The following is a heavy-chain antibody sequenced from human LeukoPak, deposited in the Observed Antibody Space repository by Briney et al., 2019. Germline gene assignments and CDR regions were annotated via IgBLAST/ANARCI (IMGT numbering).Heavy chain of an antibody. Sequence: GGSLRLSCAASGFTFSSYAMSWVRQAPGKGLEWVSAIIGSGGSTYYADSVKGRFTISRDNSKNTLYLQMNSLRAEDTAVYYCAKSFGGYDILTGYYEYYAFDIWGQGTMVTVSS. J-gene: IGHJ3*02. V-gene: IGHV3-23*01. CDR2: IIGSGGST. CDR3: AKSFGGYDILTGYYEYYAFDI. D-gene: IGHD3-9*01. CDR1: GFTFSSYA.